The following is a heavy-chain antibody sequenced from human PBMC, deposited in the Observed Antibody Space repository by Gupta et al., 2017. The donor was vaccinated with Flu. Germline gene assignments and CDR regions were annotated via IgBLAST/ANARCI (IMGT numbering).Heavy chain of an antibody. V-gene: IGHV4-39*01. J-gene: IGHJ5*02. CDR3: ASHGDALGYCSGGSCYDWFDP. CDR1: GGSISSSSYY. CDR2: IYYRGST. D-gene: IGHD2-15*01. Sequence: QLQLQESGPGLVKPSETLSLTCTVSGGSISSSSYYWGWIRQPPGKGLEWIGSIYYRGSTYYNPSLKSRVTISVDTSKNQFSLKLSSVTAADTAVYYCASHGDALGYCSGGSCYDWFDPWGQGTLVTVSS.